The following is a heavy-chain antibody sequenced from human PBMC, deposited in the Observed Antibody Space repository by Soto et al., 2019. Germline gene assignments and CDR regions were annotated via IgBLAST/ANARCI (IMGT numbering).Heavy chain of an antibody. V-gene: IGHV3-48*03. CDR3: ARERVLGGAQFDP. J-gene: IGHJ5*02. CDR2: ISTSGTTI. D-gene: IGHD1-26*01. Sequence: ESGGGLVQTGGSLRLSCTASGITFRSYEMNWIRQAPGKGLEWVSYISTSGTTIYYADSVMGRFTISRDNAKNSLYLQMNSLRAEDTAVYYCARERVLGGAQFDPWGQGTLVTVSS. CDR1: GITFRSYE.